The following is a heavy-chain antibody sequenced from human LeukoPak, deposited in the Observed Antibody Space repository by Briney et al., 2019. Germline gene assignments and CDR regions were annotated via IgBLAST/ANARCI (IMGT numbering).Heavy chain of an antibody. V-gene: IGHV3-30-3*01. Sequence: GGSLRLSCAASGFTFSSYAMNWVRQAPGKGLEWVAVISYDGSNKYYADSVKGRFTISRDNSKNTLYLQMNSLRAEDTAVYYCARDYAAVAGTGVFVYWGQGTLVTVSS. CDR1: GFTFSSYA. J-gene: IGHJ4*02. CDR3: ARDYAAVAGTGVFVY. D-gene: IGHD6-19*01. CDR2: ISYDGSNK.